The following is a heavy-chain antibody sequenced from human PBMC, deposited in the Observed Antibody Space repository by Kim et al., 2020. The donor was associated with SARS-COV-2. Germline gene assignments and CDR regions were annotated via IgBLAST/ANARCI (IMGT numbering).Heavy chain of an antibody. CDR1: GGTFSSYA. CDR2: IIPIFGTA. Sequence: SVKVSCKASGGTFSSYAISWVRQAPGQGLEWMGGIIPIFGTANYAQKFQGRVTITADESTSTAYMELSSLRSEDTAVYYCARGLRWFNPEFGYFDYWGQGTLVTVSS. V-gene: IGHV1-69*13. CDR3: ARGLRWFNPEFGYFDY. J-gene: IGHJ4*02. D-gene: IGHD4-17*01.